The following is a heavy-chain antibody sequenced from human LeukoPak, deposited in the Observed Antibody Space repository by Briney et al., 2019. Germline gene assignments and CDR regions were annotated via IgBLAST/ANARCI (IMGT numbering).Heavy chain of an antibody. CDR1: GYTFTDYY. Sequence: ASVKVSCKASGYTFTDYYMHWVRQAPGQGLEWMGWINPNTGGTNYAQKFQGRVTMTRVTSISTAYMELSRLRSDDTAMYYCARDVSYSTSSEENTFDYWGQGTLVTVSS. CDR3: ARDVSYSTSSEENTFDY. D-gene: IGHD6-6*01. CDR2: INPNTGGT. J-gene: IGHJ4*02. V-gene: IGHV1-2*02.